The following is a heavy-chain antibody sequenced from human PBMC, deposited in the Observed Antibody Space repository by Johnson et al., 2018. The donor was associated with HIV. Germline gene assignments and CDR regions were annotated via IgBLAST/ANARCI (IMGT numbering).Heavy chain of an antibody. CDR1: GFSNYD. CDR3: ARDFSSSSNAFDI. J-gene: IGHJ3*02. CDR2: ISYDGTNK. Sequence: VQLVESGGGVVQPGRSLRLSCAASGFSNYDMHWVRQAPGRGPEWVSSISYDGTNKYYGDSVKGRFTISRDNAKNSLYLQMNSLRAEDTAVYYCARDFSSSSNAFDIWGQGTMVTVSS. V-gene: IGHV3-30*03. D-gene: IGHD6-6*01.